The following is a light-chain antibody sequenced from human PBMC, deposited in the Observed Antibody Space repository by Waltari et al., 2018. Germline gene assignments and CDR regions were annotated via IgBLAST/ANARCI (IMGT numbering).Light chain of an antibody. V-gene: IGKV3-11*01. Sequence: EVVLTPSPATLSLSPGEGATLSCRPSQGVSSYLASYHQKRRQSPTRLIYDAFNRATGIPARFSGSGSGTDFTLTISSLEPEDFAVYYCQQRAIWPPTFGQGTTVEIK. CDR2: DAF. J-gene: IGKJ1*01. CDR1: QGVSSY. CDR3: QQRAIWPPT.